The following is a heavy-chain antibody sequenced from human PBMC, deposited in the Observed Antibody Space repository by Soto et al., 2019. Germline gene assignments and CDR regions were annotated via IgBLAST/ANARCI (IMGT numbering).Heavy chain of an antibody. CDR3: ARCVRHPRSWL. V-gene: IGHV4-34*01. Sequence: QVQLQQWGAGLLKPSETLSLTCAVYGGSFSGYYWSWIRQPPGKGLEWIGEINHSGSTNYNPSLKSRVTISVDTSKNQFSLKLSSVTAADTAVYYCARCVRHPRSWLWGQGTLVTVSS. CDR1: GGSFSGYY. D-gene: IGHD5-12*01. CDR2: INHSGST. J-gene: IGHJ4*02.